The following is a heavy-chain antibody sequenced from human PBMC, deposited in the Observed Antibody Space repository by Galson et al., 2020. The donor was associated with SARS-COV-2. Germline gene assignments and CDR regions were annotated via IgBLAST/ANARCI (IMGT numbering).Heavy chain of an antibody. CDR2: ISAYNSNQ. CDR3: ARLNLRYSSSLIPSYYYGMDV. D-gene: IGHD6-13*01. J-gene: IGHJ6*02. V-gene: IGHV1-18*01. CDR1: GYTFTSYG. Sequence: ASAKVSCKASGYTFTSYGITWVRQAPGQGLEWLGWISAYNSNQNSAQKLQGRVTMTTDTSTSTAYMELRSLISDDTAVYYCARLNLRYSSSLIPSYYYGMDVWGQGTTVTVSS.